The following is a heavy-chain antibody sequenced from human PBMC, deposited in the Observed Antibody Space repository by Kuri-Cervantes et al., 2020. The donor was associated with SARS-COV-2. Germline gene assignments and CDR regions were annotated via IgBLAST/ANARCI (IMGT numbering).Heavy chain of an antibody. V-gene: IGHV4-39*07. D-gene: IGHD6-19*01. J-gene: IGHJ4*02. CDR3: ARDLSVRAVAAPFDY. Sequence: SETLSLTCTVSGGSISSSSYYWGWIRQPPGKGLEWIGSIYYSGSTYYNPSLKSRVTISVDTSKNQFSLKLSSVTAADTAVYHCARDLSVRAVAAPFDYLGQGTLVTVSS. CDR2: IYYSGST. CDR1: GGSISSSSYY.